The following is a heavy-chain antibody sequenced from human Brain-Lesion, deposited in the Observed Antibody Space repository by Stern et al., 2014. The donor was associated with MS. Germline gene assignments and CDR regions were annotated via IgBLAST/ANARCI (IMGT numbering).Heavy chain of an antibody. CDR3: ARGRVVPGFQYYATDV. CDR2: IFNSGST. V-gene: IGHV4-61*02. D-gene: IGHD2-2*01. J-gene: IGHJ6*02. Sequence: QVQLVQSGPGLVKPSQTLSLSCTVSGGSISSGGYYWSWIRQPAGKGLEWIGRIFNSGSTSHNPSLKSRVTISIDTSKTQFSLRLNSMTAADTAVYYCARGRVVPGFQYYATDVWGQGTTVIVSS. CDR1: GGSISSGGYY.